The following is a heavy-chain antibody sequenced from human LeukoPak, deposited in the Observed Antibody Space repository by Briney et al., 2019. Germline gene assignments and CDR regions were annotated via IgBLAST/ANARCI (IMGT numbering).Heavy chain of an antibody. Sequence: PGGSLRLSCAASGLTFSSYGIHWVREAPGKGLEWVALISYDGSNKYYADSVKGGFSISRDNSKNTLYLQMNSLRAEDTAVYYCAKDPSSSGRGGYFDSSGQGTLVTVSS. D-gene: IGHD3-22*01. V-gene: IGHV3-30*18. CDR2: ISYDGSNK. CDR1: GLTFSSYG. J-gene: IGHJ4*02. CDR3: AKDPSSSGRGGYFDS.